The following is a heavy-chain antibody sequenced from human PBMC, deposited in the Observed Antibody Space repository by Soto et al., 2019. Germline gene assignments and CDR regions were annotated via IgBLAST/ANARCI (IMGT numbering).Heavy chain of an antibody. Sequence: SETLSLTCTVSGGSISSYYWSWIRQPPGKGLEWIGYTYYSGSTNYNPSLKSRVTISVDTSKNQFSLKLSSVTAADTAVYYCTREGIAVAGPRTHFDYWGQGTLVTVSS. J-gene: IGHJ4*02. V-gene: IGHV4-59*01. CDR3: TREGIAVAGPRTHFDY. D-gene: IGHD6-19*01. CDR1: GGSISSYY. CDR2: TYYSGST.